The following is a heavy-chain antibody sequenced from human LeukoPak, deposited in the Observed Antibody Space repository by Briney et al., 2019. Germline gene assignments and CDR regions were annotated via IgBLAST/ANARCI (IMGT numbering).Heavy chain of an antibody. CDR1: GFTFSRYG. J-gene: IGHJ5*02. CDR3: AREPGFDSSGYLNWFDP. V-gene: IGHV3-30*03. D-gene: IGHD3-22*01. Sequence: GGSLRLSCAASGFTFSRYGMHWVRQAPGKGLEWVAFISLDGSNKYYADSVKGRFTISRDNSMNTLYLQMNSLRAEDTAVYYCAREPGFDSSGYLNWFDPWGQGTLVTVSS. CDR2: ISLDGSNK.